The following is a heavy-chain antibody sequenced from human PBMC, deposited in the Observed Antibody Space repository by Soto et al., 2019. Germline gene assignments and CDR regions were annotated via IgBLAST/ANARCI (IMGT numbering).Heavy chain of an antibody. CDR2: IYPGDSDT. V-gene: IGHV5-51*01. CDR1: GYSFTSYW. Sequence: PGESLKISCKGSGYSFTSYWIGWVRQMPGRGLEWMGIIYPGDSDTRYSPSFQGQVTISADKSISTAYLQWSSLKASDTAMYYCARIGYYDSSGFYYYYGMDVWGQGTTVTVSS. J-gene: IGHJ6*02. CDR3: ARIGYYDSSGFYYYYGMDV. D-gene: IGHD3-22*01.